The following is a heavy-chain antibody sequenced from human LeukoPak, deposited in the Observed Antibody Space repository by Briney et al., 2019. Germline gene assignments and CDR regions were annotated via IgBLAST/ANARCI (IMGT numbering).Heavy chain of an antibody. CDR3: ARDRSVRIAAANWFDP. CDR2: ISAYNGNT. V-gene: IGHV1-18*01. J-gene: IGHJ5*02. D-gene: IGHD6-13*01. Sequence: ASVKVSCKASGDTFTSYGISWVRQAPGQGLEWMGWISAYNGNTNYAQKLQGRVTMTRDTSISTAYMELSRLRSDDTAVYYCARDRSVRIAAANWFDPWGQGTLVTVSS. CDR1: GDTFTSYG.